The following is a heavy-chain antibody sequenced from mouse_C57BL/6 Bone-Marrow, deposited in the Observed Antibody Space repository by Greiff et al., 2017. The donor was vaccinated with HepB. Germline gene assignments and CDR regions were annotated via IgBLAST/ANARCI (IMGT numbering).Heavy chain of an antibody. J-gene: IGHJ2*01. CDR2: ISNGGGST. CDR3: ARQVITTVALDY. D-gene: IGHD1-1*01. Sequence: EVKLVESGGGLVQPGGSLKLSCAASGFTFSDYYMYWVRQTPEKRLEWVAYISNGGGSTYYPDTVKGRFTISRANAKNTLYLQMSRLKSEDTAMYYCARQVITTVALDYWGQGTTLTVSS. V-gene: IGHV5-12*01. CDR1: GFTFSDYY.